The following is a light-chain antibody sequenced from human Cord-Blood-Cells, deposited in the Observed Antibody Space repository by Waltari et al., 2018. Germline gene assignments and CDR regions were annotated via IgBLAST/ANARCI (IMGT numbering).Light chain of an antibody. V-gene: IGLV2-14*01. CDR1: SSDVGGYNY. J-gene: IGLJ1*01. Sequence: QSALTHPASVSGSPAQSITISCTGTSSDVGGYNYVSWYQQHPGKAPKLMIYEVSNRPSGVSNRFSGSKSGNTASLTISGLQAEDEADYYCSSYTSSSTLYVFGTGTKVTVL. CDR2: EVS. CDR3: SSYTSSSTLYV.